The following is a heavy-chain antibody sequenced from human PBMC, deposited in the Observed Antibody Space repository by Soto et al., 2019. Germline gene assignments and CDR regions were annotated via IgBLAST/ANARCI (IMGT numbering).Heavy chain of an antibody. CDR1: GFTFSSYE. V-gene: IGHV3-48*03. J-gene: IGHJ6*02. Sequence: EVQLVESGGGLVQPGGSLRLSCAASGFTFSSYEMKWVRQAPGKGLEWVSYSSRSGSTIYYADSVKGRFTISRDNANNSLYLQMNRLRVEDTAVYYCARNPSGSQGHYGMDVWGQGTTFTVSS. D-gene: IGHD5-12*01. CDR2: SSRSGSTI. CDR3: ARNPSGSQGHYGMDV.